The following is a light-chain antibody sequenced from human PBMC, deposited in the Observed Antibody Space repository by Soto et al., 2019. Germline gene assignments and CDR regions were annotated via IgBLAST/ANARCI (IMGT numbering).Light chain of an antibody. J-gene: IGKJ2*01. V-gene: IGKV3-15*01. CDR2: GAS. CDR1: QSVSSN. CDR3: QQYNNWPPAT. Sequence: EIVMTQSPATLSVSPGERATLSCRASQSVSSNLAWYQQKPGQAPRLIIYGASTRATGIPARFSGSGSGTEFTLTISSLQSEDFAVYYCQQYNNWPPATFGQGTKLEI.